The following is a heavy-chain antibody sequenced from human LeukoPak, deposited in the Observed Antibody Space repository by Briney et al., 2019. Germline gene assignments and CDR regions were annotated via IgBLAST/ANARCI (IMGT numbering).Heavy chain of an antibody. Sequence: GGSLRLSCAASGFSFSDYAMTWVRQTPGKGLEWVSFISSGGDSIDYADSMKGRFTVSRDNSKNTLYLQLNSLRAEDTALYYCAKLGCAGPMCYANSWGQGTLVTVSS. CDR2: ISSGGDSI. J-gene: IGHJ4*02. D-gene: IGHD3-16*01. CDR1: GFSFSDYA. CDR3: AKLGCAGPMCYANS. V-gene: IGHV3-23*01.